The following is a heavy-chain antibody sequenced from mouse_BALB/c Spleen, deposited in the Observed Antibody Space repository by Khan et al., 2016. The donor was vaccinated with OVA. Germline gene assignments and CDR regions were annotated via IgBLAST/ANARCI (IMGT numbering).Heavy chain of an antibody. CDR3: AREASSWDFSFPY. Sequence: VRLQQSGPELVEPGASVKMSCKASGYTFTNYVMHWVKQKPGQGLEWIGYINPYNAGTRYNEKFKGKATLTSDISSTTAYMELSSLTSEDSAFYYCAREASSWDFSFPYWGQGTLVTVSA. V-gene: IGHV1S136*01. J-gene: IGHJ3*01. CDR2: INPYNAGT. D-gene: IGHD4-1*01. CDR1: GYTFTNYV.